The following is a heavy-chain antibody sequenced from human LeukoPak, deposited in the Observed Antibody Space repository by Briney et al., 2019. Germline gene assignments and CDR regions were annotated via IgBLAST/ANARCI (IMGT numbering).Heavy chain of an antibody. Sequence: GGSLRLSCAASGFTFSNAWMSWVSQAPGKGLEWVGRIRSKTDGGTTDYAAPVKGRFTISRDDSRNTLYLQMNSLKTEDTAVYYCSTAVAGPYYSDSWGQGTLVTVSS. CDR2: IRSKTDGGTT. CDR3: STAVAGPYYSDS. J-gene: IGHJ4*02. D-gene: IGHD6-19*01. CDR1: GFTFSNAW. V-gene: IGHV3-15*01.